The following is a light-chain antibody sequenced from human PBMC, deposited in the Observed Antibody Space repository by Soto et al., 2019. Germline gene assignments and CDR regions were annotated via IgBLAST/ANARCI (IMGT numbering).Light chain of an antibody. J-gene: IGKJ5*01. CDR2: DTS. CDR3: QQYSNWPPIT. V-gene: IGKV3-15*01. CDR1: QSVSIH. Sequence: EIVMTHSPATLSVSPGERATLSCRASQSVSIHLAWYQQKPGQAPRLLIYDTSTRATGIPARFSGSGSGTEFTLTISSLQSEDFAVYYCQQYSNWPPITFGQGTRLEIK.